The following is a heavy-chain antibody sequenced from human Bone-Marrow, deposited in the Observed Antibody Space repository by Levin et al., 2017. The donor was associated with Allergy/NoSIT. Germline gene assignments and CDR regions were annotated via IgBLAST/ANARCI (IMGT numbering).Heavy chain of an antibody. J-gene: IGHJ6*02. D-gene: IGHD3-22*01. CDR3: ASWAMYHYDRSAFDYFYYATDV. Sequence: GGSLRLSCAASGILFSSYDMNWVRQAPGKGLEWVSSISAGGNYIYYADSVKGRFTISRDNAKNSLSLQMNSLRAEDTAVYYCASWAMYHYDRSAFDYFYYATDVWGQGTTVTVSS. CDR2: ISAGGNYI. CDR1: GILFSSYD. V-gene: IGHV3-21*01.